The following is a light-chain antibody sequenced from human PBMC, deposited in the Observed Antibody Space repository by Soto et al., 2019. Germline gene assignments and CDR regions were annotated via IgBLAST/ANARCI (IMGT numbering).Light chain of an antibody. CDR2: ANT. CDR3: QSYDRSLSGSWV. J-gene: IGLJ3*02. V-gene: IGLV1-40*01. CDR1: SSNLGAGYD. Sequence: QSVLTQPPPVSGAPGQGVTISCTGSSSNLGAGYDVHWYQQLPGTAPKLLIHANTNRPSGVPDRFSGSKSGASASLAITGLQAEDEADYYCQSYDRSLSGSWVFGGGTKLTVL.